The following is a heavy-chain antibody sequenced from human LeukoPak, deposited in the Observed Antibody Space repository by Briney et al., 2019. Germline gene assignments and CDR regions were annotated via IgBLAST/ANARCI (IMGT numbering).Heavy chain of an antibody. CDR1: GGTFSTYA. V-gene: IGHV1-69*05. J-gene: IGHJ4*02. Sequence: SVKVSCKASGGTFSTYAISWVRQAPGQGLEWMGGIIPIFGTANYAQKLQGRVTMTTDTSTSTAYMELRSLRSDDTAVYYCARDPSLLWFGESLNYWGQGTLVTVSS. CDR2: IIPIFGTA. CDR3: ARDPSLLWFGESLNY. D-gene: IGHD3-10*01.